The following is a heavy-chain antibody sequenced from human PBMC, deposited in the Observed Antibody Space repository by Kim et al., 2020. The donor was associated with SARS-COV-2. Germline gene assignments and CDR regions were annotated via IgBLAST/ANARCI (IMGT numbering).Heavy chain of an antibody. V-gene: IGHV5-10-1*01. CDR3: ARDADPTVTGDY. J-gene: IGHJ4*02. D-gene: IGHD4-4*01. Sequence: NPTPSFTGHVTISADKSISTAYLQWSSLKASDTAMYYCARDADPTVTGDYWGQGTLVTVSS.